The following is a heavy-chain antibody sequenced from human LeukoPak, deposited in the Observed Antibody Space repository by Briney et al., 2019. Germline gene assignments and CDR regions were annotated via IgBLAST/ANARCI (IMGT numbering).Heavy chain of an antibody. CDR3: ARSRTYYYDSSGYYFGY. V-gene: IGHV4-59*01. CDR1: GGSMSSYY. Sequence: PSETLSLTCSVSGGSMSSYYWSWIRQSPGKGLEWIGYIYYSGSTNYNPSLKSRVTISVDTSKNQFSLKLSSVTAADTAVYYCARSRTYYYDSSGYYFGYWGQGTLVTVSS. J-gene: IGHJ4*02. D-gene: IGHD3-22*01. CDR2: IYYSGST.